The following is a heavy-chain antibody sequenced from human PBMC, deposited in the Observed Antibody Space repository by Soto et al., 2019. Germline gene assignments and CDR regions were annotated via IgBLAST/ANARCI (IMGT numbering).Heavy chain of an antibody. CDR3: ASGAAFYYDPARY. D-gene: IGHD3-22*01. J-gene: IGHJ4*02. CDR2: MSPGGNSQ. V-gene: IGHV3-30-3*01. Sequence: QVQLMESGGGVVQSGGSLRLSCAAPGFNFNIHALHWIRQAPGEGLEWVAVMSPGGNSQYYADSVKGRFTISRDTSKSTLYLQMTGLRPEDPAVYSGASGAAFYYDPARYWGQGTRVTVSS. CDR1: GFNFNIHA.